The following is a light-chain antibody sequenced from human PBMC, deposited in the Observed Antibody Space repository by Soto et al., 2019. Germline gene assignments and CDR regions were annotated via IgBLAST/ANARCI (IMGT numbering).Light chain of an antibody. Sequence: DIQMTQSPSSLSASVGDRVTITCRASQNISPFVNWYQQRPGKVPKLLISAASTLQTGVPSRFSGSGSGTEFTLTISSLQPEDFATYYCQQSYSRPLTFGQGTKLDIK. CDR1: QNISPF. J-gene: IGKJ2*01. CDR2: AAS. CDR3: QQSYSRPLT. V-gene: IGKV1-39*01.